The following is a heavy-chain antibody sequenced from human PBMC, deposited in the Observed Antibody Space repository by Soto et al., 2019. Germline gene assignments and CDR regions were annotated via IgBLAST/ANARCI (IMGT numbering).Heavy chain of an antibody. CDR2: IVVGSGNT. CDR3: AAGDSSGYTPDAFDI. CDR1: GCTFTRSA. J-gene: IGHJ3*02. V-gene: IGHV1-58*01. Sequence: AAVKVSCKASGCTFTRSAVQWVRQARGQRLEWIGWIVVGSGNTNYAQKFQERVTITRDMSTSTAYMELSSLRSEDTAVYYCAAGDSSGYTPDAFDIWGQGTMVTI. D-gene: IGHD3-22*01.